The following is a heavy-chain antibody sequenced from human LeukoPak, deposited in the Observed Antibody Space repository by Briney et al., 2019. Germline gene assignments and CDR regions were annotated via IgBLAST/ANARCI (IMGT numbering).Heavy chain of an antibody. J-gene: IGHJ4*01. Sequence: PGGSLRLSCAASGFTFNIFGMHWVREFPGKGREWLAVLWADGNTAHYADSVKGRFTISRDSSENTLYLQMNSLRSEDTAVYYCVKESAADATFHFDYWGQGTLVTVCS. CDR3: VKESAADATFHFDY. CDR2: LWADGNTA. D-gene: IGHD6-13*01. CDR1: GFTFNIFG. V-gene: IGHV3-33*06.